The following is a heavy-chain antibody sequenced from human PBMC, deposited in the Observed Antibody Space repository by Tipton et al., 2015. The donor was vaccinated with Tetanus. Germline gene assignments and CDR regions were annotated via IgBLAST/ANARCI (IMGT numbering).Heavy chain of an antibody. V-gene: IGHV3-53*01. Sequence: SLRLSCVASGFIVSSHYMSWVRQAPGKGLEWVSVMYSGGDTYYVDSVKGRFSISRDNTKNTLYLQMNSLRVEDTTVCYCVRELISWTLVLINGFDQWGQGPLVTFSS. J-gene: IGHJ4*02. D-gene: IGHD3-22*01. CDR1: GFIVSSHY. CDR2: MYSGGDT. CDR3: VRELISWTLVLINGFDQ.